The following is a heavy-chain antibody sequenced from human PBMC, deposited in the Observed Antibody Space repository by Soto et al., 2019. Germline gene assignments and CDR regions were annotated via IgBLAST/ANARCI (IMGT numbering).Heavy chain of an antibody. V-gene: IGHV3-53*01. Sequence: GGSLRLSCAASGFTVSSNYMIWVRQAPEKGLEWVSVIYSGGSTYYADSVKGRFTISRDNSKNTLYLQMNSLRAEDTAVYYCARSSNSIAAAGTGFDYWGQGTLVTVS. D-gene: IGHD6-13*01. CDR3: ARSSNSIAAAGTGFDY. CDR2: IYSGGST. CDR1: GFTVSSNY. J-gene: IGHJ4*02.